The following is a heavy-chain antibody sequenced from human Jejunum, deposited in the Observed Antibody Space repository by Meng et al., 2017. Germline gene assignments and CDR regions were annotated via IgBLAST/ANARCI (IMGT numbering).Heavy chain of an antibody. V-gene: IGHV3-23*01. CDR1: GSSFGRYA. J-gene: IGHJ4*02. D-gene: IGHD3-10*01. CDR3: ARLKGLLWFGDLNY. CDR2: ITGSGGST. Sequence: GESLKISCAASGSSFGRYAMTWVRQAPGKGLEWVSAITGSGGSTYYADSVRGRFTISRDNSNNILFLQMNSLRAEDTAIYYCARLKGLLWFGDLNYWGQGTLVTGAS.